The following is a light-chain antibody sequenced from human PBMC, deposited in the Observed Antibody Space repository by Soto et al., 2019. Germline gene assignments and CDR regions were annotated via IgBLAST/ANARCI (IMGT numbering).Light chain of an antibody. CDR3: QQYNSYPWT. CDR2: DAS. Sequence: IQITQSPSTLAASVGDRVTPICRASQSISSWLAWYQQKPGEAPKLLIYDASSLESGVPSRFSGSGSGTEFTLTISSLQPDDFATYYCQQYNSYPWTFGQGTKVDI. V-gene: IGKV1-5*02. J-gene: IGKJ1*01. CDR1: QSISSW.